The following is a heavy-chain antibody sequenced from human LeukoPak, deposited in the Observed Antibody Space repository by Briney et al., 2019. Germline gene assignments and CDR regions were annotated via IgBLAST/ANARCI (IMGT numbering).Heavy chain of an antibody. CDR3: ARGGSSWDFAFDI. Sequence: GGSLRLSCAASGFTFSSYGMSWVRQAPGKGLEWVAVLSYDGSDKYHADSVKGRFTISRDNSRNTLYLQMNSLRTEDTAMYYCARGGSSWDFAFDIWGQGTMVTVSS. J-gene: IGHJ3*02. D-gene: IGHD6-13*01. CDR2: LSYDGSDK. CDR1: GFTFSSYG. V-gene: IGHV3-30*03.